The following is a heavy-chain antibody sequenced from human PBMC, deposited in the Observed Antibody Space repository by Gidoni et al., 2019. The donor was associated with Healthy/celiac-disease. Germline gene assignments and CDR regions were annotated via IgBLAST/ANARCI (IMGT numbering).Heavy chain of an antibody. V-gene: IGHV4-34*01. Sequence: QVQLQQWGAGLLKPSETLSLTCAVYGGSFSGYYWSWIRQPPGKGLEWIGEINHSGSTNYNPSLKSRVTTSVDTSKNQFSLKLSSVTAADTAVYYCARSSATRYFQHWGQGTLVTVSS. CDR3: ARSSATRYFQH. J-gene: IGHJ1*01. CDR1: GGSFSGYY. CDR2: INHSGST.